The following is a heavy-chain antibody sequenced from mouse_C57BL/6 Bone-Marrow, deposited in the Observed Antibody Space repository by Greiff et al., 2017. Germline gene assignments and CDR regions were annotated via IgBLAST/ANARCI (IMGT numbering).Heavy chain of an antibody. J-gene: IGHJ2*01. CDR1: GFTFSSYA. CDR2: ISDGGSYT. Sequence: EVKVVESGGGLVKPGGSLKLSCAASGFTFSSYAMSWVRQTPEQRLEWVATISDGGSYTYYPDNVKGRFPISRDNAKNNLYLQMSHLKSEDTAMYYCAKLGLDYWGQGTTLTVSS. CDR3: AKLGLDY. D-gene: IGHD4-1*01. V-gene: IGHV5-4*03.